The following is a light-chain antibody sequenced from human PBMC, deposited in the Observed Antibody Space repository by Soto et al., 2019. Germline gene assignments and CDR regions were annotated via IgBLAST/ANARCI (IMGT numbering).Light chain of an antibody. CDR1: SGHSGYA. CDR3: QSCGTGSVV. J-gene: IGLJ2*01. V-gene: IGLV4-69*01. Sequence: QPVLTQSPSASASLGGSVKLACTVSSGHSGYAIAWHQQQPQKGPPHLMNIYSIVRHTKGDRTPDRFSGSSSVAERDLSIASLRSEDAAYVSCQSCGTGSVVFGGGT. CDR2: IYSIVRH.